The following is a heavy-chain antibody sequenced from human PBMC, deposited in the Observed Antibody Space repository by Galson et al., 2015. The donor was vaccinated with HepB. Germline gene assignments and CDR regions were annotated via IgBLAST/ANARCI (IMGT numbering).Heavy chain of an antibody. CDR3: AKFQAGGTRGLFNAVFDT. Sequence: SLRLSCAASGFAFSAYAMSWVRQAPGKGLEWVSSLSPNGDNIYYADSVKGRFTISRDNSGDTLLLQMNSLRPEDTAIYFCAKFQAGGTRGLFNAVFDTWGQGALVTVSS. J-gene: IGHJ4*02. D-gene: IGHD1-14*01. CDR2: LSPNGDNI. V-gene: IGHV3-23*01. CDR1: GFAFSAYA.